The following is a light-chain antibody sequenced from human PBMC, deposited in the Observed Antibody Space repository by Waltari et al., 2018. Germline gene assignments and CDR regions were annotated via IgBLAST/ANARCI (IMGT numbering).Light chain of an antibody. J-gene: IGKJ2*01. CDR1: QSVSSY. CDR3: QQRSNWPPDP. V-gene: IGKV3-11*01. CDR2: DAS. Sequence: EIVLTQSPATLSLSPGERATLPCRASQSVSSYLAWYQQKPGQAPRLLIYDASNRATGIPARFSGMGSGADFTLTISSLEPEDFAVYYCQQRSNWPPDPFGQGTKLEIK.